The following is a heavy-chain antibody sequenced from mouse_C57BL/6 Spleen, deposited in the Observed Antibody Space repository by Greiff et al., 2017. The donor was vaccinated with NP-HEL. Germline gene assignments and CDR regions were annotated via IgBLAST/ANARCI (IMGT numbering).Heavy chain of an antibody. J-gene: IGHJ4*01. D-gene: IGHD2-1*01. CDR3: ARREIYYGNPYYYAMDY. CDR2: INPGSGGT. CDR1: GYAFTNYL. V-gene: IGHV1-54*01. Sequence: QVQLQQSGAELVRPGTSVKVSCKASGYAFTNYLIEWVKQRPGQGLEWIGVINPGSGGTNYNEKFKGKATLTADKSSSTAYMQLSSLTSEDSAVYFCARREIYYGNPYYYAMDYWVKEPQSPSPQ.